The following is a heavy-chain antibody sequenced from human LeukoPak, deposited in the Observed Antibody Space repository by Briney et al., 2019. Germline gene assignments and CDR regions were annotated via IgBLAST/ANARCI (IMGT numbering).Heavy chain of an antibody. Sequence: GGSLRLSCAVSGYPFSNHYIDWVRQAPGKGLEWISGISGSGASTYYADSVTGRFTISRDNSRNTLYLQMNSLRGDDTAVYYCAKDVGKWESLHFFDYWGQGTLVTVSS. V-gene: IGHV3-23*01. CDR1: GYPFSNHY. J-gene: IGHJ4*02. D-gene: IGHD1-26*01. CDR3: AKDVGKWESLHFFDY. CDR2: ISGSGAST.